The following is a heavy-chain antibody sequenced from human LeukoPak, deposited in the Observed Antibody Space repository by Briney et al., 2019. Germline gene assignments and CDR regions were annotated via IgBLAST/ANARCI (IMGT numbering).Heavy chain of an antibody. J-gene: IGHJ3*02. CDR2: ISAYSGNT. CDR1: GYTFTSYG. V-gene: IGHV1-18*01. CDR3: ARRDSSYGAFDI. Sequence: ASVKVSCKASGYTFTSYGISWVRQAPGQGLEWMGWISAYSGNTNYAQKLQGRVTMTTDTSTSTAYMELRSLRSDDTAVYYCARRDSSYGAFDIWGQGTMVTVSS. D-gene: IGHD5-18*01.